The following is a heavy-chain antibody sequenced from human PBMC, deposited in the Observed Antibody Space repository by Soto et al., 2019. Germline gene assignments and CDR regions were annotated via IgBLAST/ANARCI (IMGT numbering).Heavy chain of an antibody. CDR3: ARRRRTDMDDIVLMHDFDF. CDR1: GFTFSDYY. J-gene: IGHJ4*02. D-gene: IGHD2-8*01. V-gene: IGHV3-11*01. Sequence: QVQLVESGGGLVRSGGSLRLSCVASGFTFSDYYMSWIRQAPGRGLEWLSYINRNGRNKDYADSVRGRFTISRDNAKTSLFLEMNGLSVEDTAVYYCARRRRTDMDDIVLMHDFDFWGQGTLVTVSS. CDR2: INRNGRNK.